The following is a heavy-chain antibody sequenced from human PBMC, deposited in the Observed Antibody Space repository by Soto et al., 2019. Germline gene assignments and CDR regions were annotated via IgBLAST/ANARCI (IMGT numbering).Heavy chain of an antibody. V-gene: IGHV4-59*01. CDR2: IYYSGST. CDR3: ARGPLRWHNDAFDI. Sequence: QVQLQESGPGLVKPSETLSLTCTVSGGSISSYYWSWIRQPPGKGLEWIGYIYYSGSTNYNPSLKCRVTISVDTSKNQFSLKLSSVTAADTAVYYCARGPLRWHNDAFDIWGQGTMVTVSS. CDR1: GGSISSYY. D-gene: IGHD4-17*01. J-gene: IGHJ3*02.